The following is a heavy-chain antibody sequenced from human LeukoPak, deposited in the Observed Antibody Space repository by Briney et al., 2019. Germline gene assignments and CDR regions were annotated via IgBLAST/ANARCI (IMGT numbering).Heavy chain of an antibody. Sequence: PSGTLSLTCAVSGGSISSSNWWSWVRQPPGKGLEWIGDINHSRTTNYTLSLKSRVTISVDTSNNQFSLKLSSVTAADTAVYYCTRRRSYDIRFDPWGQGTLVTVSS. CDR1: GGSISSSNW. CDR3: TRRRSYDIRFDP. D-gene: IGHD3-9*01. V-gene: IGHV4-4*02. CDR2: INHSRTT. J-gene: IGHJ5*02.